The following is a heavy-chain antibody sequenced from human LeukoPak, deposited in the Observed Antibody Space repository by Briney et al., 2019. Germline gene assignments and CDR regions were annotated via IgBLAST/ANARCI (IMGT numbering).Heavy chain of an antibody. CDR3: ARGGYYGWGNDFRFDP. J-gene: IGHJ5*02. V-gene: IGHV4-59*01. Sequence: TPSETLSLTCTVSGGSISSYYWSWIRQPPGKGLECIGYIHYSGSTNYNPSLESRVTISVDTSKNQFSLKLKSVTAADTAVYYCARGGYYGWGNDFRFDPWGQGTLVTVSS. CDR2: IHYSGST. CDR1: GGSISSYY. D-gene: IGHD3-10*01.